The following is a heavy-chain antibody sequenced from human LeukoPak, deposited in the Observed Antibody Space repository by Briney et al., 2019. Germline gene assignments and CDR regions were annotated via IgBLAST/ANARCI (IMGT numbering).Heavy chain of an antibody. CDR2: IWYDGSNK. CDR3: ARVGYYGSGTAFDI. V-gene: IGHV3-33*08. J-gene: IGHJ3*02. Sequence: GRSLRLSCAASGFTFSSYGMHWVRQAPGKGLEWVAVIWYDGSNKYYADSVKGRFTISRDNSKNTLYLQMNSLRAEDTAVYYCARVGYYGSGTAFDIWGQGTMVTVSS. D-gene: IGHD3-10*01. CDR1: GFTFSSYG.